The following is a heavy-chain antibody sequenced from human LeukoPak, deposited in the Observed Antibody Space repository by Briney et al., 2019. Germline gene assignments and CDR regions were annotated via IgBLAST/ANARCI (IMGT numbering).Heavy chain of an antibody. V-gene: IGHV3-20*04. Sequence: PGGSLRLSCAASGFTFDDYGMSWVRQAPGKGLEWVSGINWNGGSTGYADSVKGRFTISRDNAKNSLYLQMNSLRAEDTALYYCARVYRNVVGAVHDAFDIWGQGTMVTVSS. CDR1: GFTFDDYG. D-gene: IGHD2-15*01. CDR2: INWNGGST. J-gene: IGHJ3*02. CDR3: ARVYRNVVGAVHDAFDI.